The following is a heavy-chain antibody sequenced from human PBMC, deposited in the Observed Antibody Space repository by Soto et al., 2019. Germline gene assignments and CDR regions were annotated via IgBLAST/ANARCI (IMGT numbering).Heavy chain of an antibody. D-gene: IGHD1-1*01. V-gene: IGHV4-59*01. CDR2: VYYSGTT. CDR1: GGSIFNYY. Sequence: SETLSLTCTVSGGSIFNYYWGWIRQPPGKGLEWIGYVYYSGTTNYNPSLKSRVTMSVDTSKNQFSLELTSVTAADTAVYFCARQEDVTGTVDYSYGYWGQGTQVTVSS. J-gene: IGHJ4*02. CDR3: ARQEDVTGTVDYSYGY.